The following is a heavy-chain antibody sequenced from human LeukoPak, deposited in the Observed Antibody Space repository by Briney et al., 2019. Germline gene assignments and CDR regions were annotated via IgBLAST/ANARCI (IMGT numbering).Heavy chain of an antibody. Sequence: GGSLRLSCTGSGFSVGDHAMSWVRQAPGQGLEWVGFIRSNAYRGTTEYAASVKGRFTISRDDPNNIAYLQMNSLKTGDTAVYYCSRGPIELWVHNGMDVWGQGTTVTVSS. CDR3: SRGPIELWVHNGMDV. CDR2: IRSNAYRGTT. D-gene: IGHD5-18*01. V-gene: IGHV3-49*04. CDR1: GFSVGDHA. J-gene: IGHJ6*02.